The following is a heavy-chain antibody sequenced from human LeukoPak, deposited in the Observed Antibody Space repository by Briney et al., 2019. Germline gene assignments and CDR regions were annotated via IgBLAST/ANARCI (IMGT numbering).Heavy chain of an antibody. D-gene: IGHD1-1*01. CDR3: AARDNGNDLLSYHAMDV. CDR2: IMPVLDTG. J-gene: IGHJ6*04. Sequence: SVKVSCKASGGSFRRYAFAWVRQAPGQGLEWMGGIMPVLDTGSYAQGFQGRVTTTADRSTSTAYMELRGLRPEDTALYYCAARDNGNDLLSYHAMDVWGNGTTVTVSS. CDR1: GGSFRRYA. V-gene: IGHV1-69*06.